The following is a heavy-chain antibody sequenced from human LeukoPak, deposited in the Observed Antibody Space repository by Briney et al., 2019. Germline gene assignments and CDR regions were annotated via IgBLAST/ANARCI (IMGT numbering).Heavy chain of an antibody. D-gene: IGHD6-19*01. Sequence: SETLSLTCAVYGGSFSGYYWSWIRQPPGKGLEWIGYIYYSGSTNYNPSLKSRVTISVDTSKNQFSLKLSSVTAADTAVYYCARHAVAGSYYFDYWGQGTLVTVSS. J-gene: IGHJ4*02. CDR2: IYYSGST. CDR1: GGSFSGYY. V-gene: IGHV4-59*08. CDR3: ARHAVAGSYYFDY.